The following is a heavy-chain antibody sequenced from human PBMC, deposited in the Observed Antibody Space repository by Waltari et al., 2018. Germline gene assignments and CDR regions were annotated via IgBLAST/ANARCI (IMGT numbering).Heavy chain of an antibody. CDR1: GASISGSTYY. J-gene: IGHJ1*01. D-gene: IGHD6-13*01. V-gene: IGHV4-39*01. CDR2: FYYGGST. Sequence: QLHLQESGPGLVKPSETLSLTCTVSGASISGSTYYWGWIRQPPGKGLAWIGRFYYGGSTYYNSSLKSRVTISVDTSKNQFSLKLNSVTAADTAVYYCARLRGVAPPGSAYFHHWGQGTLVSVSS. CDR3: ARLRGVAPPGSAYFHH.